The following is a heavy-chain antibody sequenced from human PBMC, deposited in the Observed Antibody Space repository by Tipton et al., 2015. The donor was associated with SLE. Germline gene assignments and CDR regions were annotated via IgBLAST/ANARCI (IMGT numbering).Heavy chain of an antibody. Sequence: TLSLTCTVSGGSISSGSYYWSWIRQPAGKGLEWIGRINTSGNSNYNPSLKSRVTMSVDTSKNQLSLNLSSVTAADTAVYYCASGFGELLIPQYWGQGALVTVSS. J-gene: IGHJ4*02. CDR1: GGSISSGSYY. CDR3: ASGFGELLIPQY. CDR2: INTSGNS. D-gene: IGHD3-10*01. V-gene: IGHV4-61*02.